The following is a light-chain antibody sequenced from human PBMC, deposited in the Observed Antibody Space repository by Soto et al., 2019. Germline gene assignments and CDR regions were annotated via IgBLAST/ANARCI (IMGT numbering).Light chain of an antibody. CDR1: KSIGKSY. Sequence: VLTQSAGTVSLSPGVSATLSCRASKSIGKSYFAWLQHKPRQAPRLLIYGAATRTTGIPERFRGSGSETNFALTVSRLVSEDFAVYYCQQYAETHLSFGGGTKVEIK. CDR3: QQYAETHLS. V-gene: IGKV3-20*01. J-gene: IGKJ4*02. CDR2: GAA.